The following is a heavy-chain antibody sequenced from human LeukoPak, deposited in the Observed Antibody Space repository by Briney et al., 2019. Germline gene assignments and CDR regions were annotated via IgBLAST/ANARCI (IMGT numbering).Heavy chain of an antibody. CDR2: IYYSGST. V-gene: IGHV4-30-4*01. D-gene: IGHD6-19*01. J-gene: IGHJ4*02. CDR1: GGSITRGDYY. CDR3: ASRPYSSGWYVWDY. Sequence: SETLSLTCTVSGGSITRGDYYWSWIRQPPGKGLEWIGSIYYSGSTSYNPSLKSRLTISVDTSKNQFSLKLSSVTAADTAVYYCASRPYSSGWYVWDYGGQGTRVTVPS.